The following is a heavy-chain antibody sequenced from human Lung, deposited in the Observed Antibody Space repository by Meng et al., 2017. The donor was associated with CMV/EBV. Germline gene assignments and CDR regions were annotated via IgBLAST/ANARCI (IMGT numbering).Heavy chain of an antibody. Sequence: ASVXVSXKASGYTFTNYYIHWVRQAPGQGLEWMGVINPSGGSTTYAQKFQGRLTMTRDTSASTVYMELSSLKSEDTAMYYCARVLGQLVSPYGMDVWGQGTXVTVSS. J-gene: IGHJ6*02. V-gene: IGHV1-46*01. CDR2: INPSGGST. CDR1: GYTFTNYY. D-gene: IGHD6-13*01. CDR3: ARVLGQLVSPYGMDV.